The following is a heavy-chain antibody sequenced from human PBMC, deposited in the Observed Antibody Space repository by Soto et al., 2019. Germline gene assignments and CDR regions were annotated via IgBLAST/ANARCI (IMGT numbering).Heavy chain of an antibody. D-gene: IGHD4-17*01. CDR1: GFTFSSYS. Sequence: EVQLVESGGGLVQPGGSLRLSCAASGFTFSSYSMNWVRQAPGKGLEWVSYISSSSSNIYYADSVKGRFTISRDNAKNSLYLQMNSLRDEDTAVYYWAGEYDDGDLNYYYYGMDVWGQGTTVTVSS. CDR2: ISSSSSNI. V-gene: IGHV3-48*02. CDR3: AGEYDDGDLNYYYYGMDV. J-gene: IGHJ6*02.